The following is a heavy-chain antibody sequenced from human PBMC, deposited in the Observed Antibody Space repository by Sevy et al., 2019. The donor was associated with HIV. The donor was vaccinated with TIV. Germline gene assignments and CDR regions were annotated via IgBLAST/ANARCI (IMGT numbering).Heavy chain of an antibody. CDR2: ISPLNGDT. D-gene: IGHD2-15*01. V-gene: IGHV1-18*01. CDR1: GYTFTSYI. Sequence: ASVKVSCKTSGYTFTSYIISWVRQAPGQGLEWMGWISPLNGDTNYVQKFQGRVTMSIDTSTSTAYMDLRSLRSDDTAVYYCARGYCTGGSCSPGGFWGQGTLVTVSS. J-gene: IGHJ4*02. CDR3: ARGYCTGGSCSPGGF.